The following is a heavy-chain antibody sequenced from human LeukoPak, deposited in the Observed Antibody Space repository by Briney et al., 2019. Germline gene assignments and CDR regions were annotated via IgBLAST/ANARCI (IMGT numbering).Heavy chain of an antibody. J-gene: IGHJ4*02. D-gene: IGHD6-19*01. CDR3: ARIAVADYFDY. CDR1: GYSISSGYY. Sequence: SETPSLTCAVSGYSISSGYYWGWIRQPPGKGLEWIGSIYHSGSTYYNPSLKSRVTISVDTSKNQFSLKLSSVTAADTAVYYCARIAVADYFDYWGQGTLVTVSS. CDR2: IYHSGST. V-gene: IGHV4-38-2*01.